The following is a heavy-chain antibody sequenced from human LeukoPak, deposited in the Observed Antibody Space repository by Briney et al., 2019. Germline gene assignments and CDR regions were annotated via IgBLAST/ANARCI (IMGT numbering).Heavy chain of an antibody. D-gene: IGHD3-9*01. V-gene: IGHV3-30*18. CDR3: AKDLGDYDILTGYYTYYYYGMDV. CDR1: GFTFSSYG. CDR2: ISYDGSNK. Sequence: PGGSLRLSCAASGFTFSSYGMHWVRQAPGKGLEWVAVISYDGSNKYYADSVKGRFTISRDNSKNTLYLQMNSLRAEDTAVYYCAKDLGDYDILTGYYTYYYYGMDVWGQGTTVTVSS. J-gene: IGHJ6*02.